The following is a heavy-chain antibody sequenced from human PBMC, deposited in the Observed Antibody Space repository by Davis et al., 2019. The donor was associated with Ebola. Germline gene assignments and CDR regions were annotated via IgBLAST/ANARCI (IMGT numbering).Heavy chain of an antibody. CDR2: MSGSGGST. Sequence: GESLKISCAASGFTFSSYAMSWVRQAPGKGLEWVSDMSGSGGSTYYADSVKGRFTISRDNSKNTLYLQMNSLRAEDTAVYYCAREVAPACLDYWGQGTLVTVSS. CDR3: AREVAPACLDY. D-gene: IGHD2-2*01. J-gene: IGHJ4*02. V-gene: IGHV3-23*01. CDR1: GFTFSSYA.